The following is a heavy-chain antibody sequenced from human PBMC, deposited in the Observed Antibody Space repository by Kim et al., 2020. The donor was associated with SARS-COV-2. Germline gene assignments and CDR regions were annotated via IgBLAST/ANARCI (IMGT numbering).Heavy chain of an antibody. D-gene: IGHD6-19*01. CDR1: GFTFSSYW. CDR3: GREQGWTDSYYGMDV. J-gene: IGHJ6*02. Sequence: GGSLRLSCAASGFTFSSYWMGWVRQAPGKGLEWVVYIKEDGSATYYLDSVKGRLTVSRDNAKNSVYLEMQNLRVEDTAVYYCGREQGWTDSYYGMDVWGQGTTVTVAS. V-gene: IGHV3-7*01. CDR2: IKEDGSAT.